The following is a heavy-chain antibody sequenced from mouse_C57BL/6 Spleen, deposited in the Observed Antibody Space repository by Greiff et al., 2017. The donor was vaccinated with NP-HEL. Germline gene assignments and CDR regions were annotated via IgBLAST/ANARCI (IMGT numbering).Heavy chain of an antibody. Sequence: QVQLQQPGAELVKPGASVKMSCKASGYTFTSYWITWVKQRPGQGLEWIGDIYPGSGSTNYNEKFKSKATLTVDTSSSTAYMQLSSLTSEDSAVYFCARHEDMGQYFDYWGQGTTLTVSS. CDR3: ARHEDMGQYFDY. J-gene: IGHJ2*01. CDR2: IYPGSGST. D-gene: IGHD3-3*01. V-gene: IGHV1-55*01. CDR1: GYTFTSYW.